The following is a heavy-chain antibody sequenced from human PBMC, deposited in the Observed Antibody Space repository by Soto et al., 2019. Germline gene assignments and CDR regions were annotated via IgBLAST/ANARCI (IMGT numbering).Heavy chain of an antibody. J-gene: IGHJ4*02. V-gene: IGHV3-48*01. CDR2: ISSSSKTI. D-gene: IGHD3-22*01. Sequence: PGGSLRLSCEAYGFTFNVYEMNWVRQAPGKGLEWVSYISSSSKTIYYADSVKGRFTISRDNSKNTLYLQMNSLRAEDTAVYYCAKDRYYYDSSGCFFDYWGQGTLVTVSS. CDR1: GFTFNVYE. CDR3: AKDRYYYDSSGCFFDY.